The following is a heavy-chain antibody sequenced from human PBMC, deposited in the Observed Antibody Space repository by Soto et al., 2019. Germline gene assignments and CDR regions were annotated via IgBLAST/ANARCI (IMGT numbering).Heavy chain of an antibody. V-gene: IGHV3-23*01. Sequence: PGGSLRLPCAASAFTFSRFVMSSVCQAPGKGLEWVSAISGSGDGTYYADSVKGRFTVTRDSSKNTLYLQMSSLRVEDTAVYYCAKKGRSGFLEWLLYDAFDIWGQGTMVTVSS. D-gene: IGHD3-3*01. J-gene: IGHJ3*02. CDR1: AFTFSRFV. CDR2: ISGSGDGT. CDR3: AKKGRSGFLEWLLYDAFDI.